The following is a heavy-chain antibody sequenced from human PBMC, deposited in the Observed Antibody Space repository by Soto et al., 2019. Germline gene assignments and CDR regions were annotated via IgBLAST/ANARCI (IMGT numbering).Heavy chain of an antibody. CDR1: GFTFSSYA. D-gene: IGHD6-6*01. Sequence: EVQLLESGGGLVQPGGSLRLSCAASGFTFSSYAMSWVRQAPGKGLEWVSAISGSGGSTYYADSVKGRFTISRDNSKNTLYLQMNSLRAEDTAVYYCARGSSSSRGGGIDYWGQGTLVTVSS. V-gene: IGHV3-23*01. CDR3: ARGSSSSRGGGIDY. J-gene: IGHJ4*02. CDR2: ISGSGGST.